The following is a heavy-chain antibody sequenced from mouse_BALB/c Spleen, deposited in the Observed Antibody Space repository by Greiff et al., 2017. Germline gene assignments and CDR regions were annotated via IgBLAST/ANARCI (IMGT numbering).Heavy chain of an antibody. CDR2: IWAGGST. V-gene: IGHV2-9*02. CDR1: GFSLTSYG. J-gene: IGHJ1*01. CDR3: ARVYYGSSHWYFDV. D-gene: IGHD1-1*01. Sequence: VKLVESGPGLVAPSQSLSITCTVSGFSLTSYGVHWVRQPPGKGLEWLGVIWAGGSTNYNSALMSRLSISKDNSKSQVFLKMNSLQTDDTAMYYCARVYYGSSHWYFDVWGAGTTVTVSS.